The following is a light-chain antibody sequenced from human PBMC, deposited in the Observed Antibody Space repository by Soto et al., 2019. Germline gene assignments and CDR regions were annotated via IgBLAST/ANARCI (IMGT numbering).Light chain of an antibody. V-gene: IGKV1-39*01. Sequence: DIQITQSASSLSSSVGDRITITCLSSQIINNYLNWYQQKPGKAPKLVIFGASSLQSGVPSRFSGSGSGTDFTLTITSLQPEDFAIYYCQQTYSTPWTFGQGTKVDI. CDR2: GAS. CDR3: QQTYSTPWT. CDR1: QIINNY. J-gene: IGKJ1*01.